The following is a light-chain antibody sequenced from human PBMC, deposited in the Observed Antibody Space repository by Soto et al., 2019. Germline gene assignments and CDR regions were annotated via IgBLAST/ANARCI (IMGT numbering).Light chain of an antibody. Sequence: DIQMTQSPSSLSATVGDRVTITCRASQTINSYLSWYQHKPGKAPKLLIYAASSLQSGVPSRFSGSASGTDFTLSISSLQPEDFATYFCQQSYTTPYTFGQGTKLEIK. CDR2: AAS. V-gene: IGKV1-39*01. J-gene: IGKJ2*01. CDR1: QTINSY. CDR3: QQSYTTPYT.